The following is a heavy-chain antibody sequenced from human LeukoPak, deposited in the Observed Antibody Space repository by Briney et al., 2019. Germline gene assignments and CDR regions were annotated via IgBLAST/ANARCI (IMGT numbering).Heavy chain of an antibody. Sequence: GGSLRLSCAASGITFSSYGMHWVRQAPGKGLDWVAVISNDGSKKYYADSVKGRFTISRDNSKNTLSLQVSSLRAEDTAVYYCAKDRYSYAFEYSDSWGQGTLVTVSS. D-gene: IGHD5-18*01. J-gene: IGHJ4*02. CDR1: GITFSSYG. V-gene: IGHV3-30*18. CDR3: AKDRYSYAFEYSDS. CDR2: ISNDGSKK.